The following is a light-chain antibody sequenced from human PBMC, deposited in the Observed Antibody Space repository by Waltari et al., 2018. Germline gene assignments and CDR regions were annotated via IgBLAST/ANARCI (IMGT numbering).Light chain of an antibody. CDR2: RDT. Sequence: QAGLNQSPSVSKDLRQTATISCTGINDNVGNQGAAWLQQHQGHPPRRLSYRDTNRHSGIAERFSASTSGSTASLTITGRQPEDEADYYCAAWDTSLNAWVFGGGTKVTVL. CDR3: AAWDTSLNAWV. CDR1: NDNVGNQG. V-gene: IGLV10-54*01. J-gene: IGLJ3*02.